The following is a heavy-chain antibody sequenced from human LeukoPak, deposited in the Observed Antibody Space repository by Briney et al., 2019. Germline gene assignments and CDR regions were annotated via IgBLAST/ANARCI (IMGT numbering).Heavy chain of an antibody. CDR1: GGTFSSYA. D-gene: IGHD3-10*01. J-gene: IGHJ5*02. V-gene: IGHV1-69*13. Sequence: ASVKVSCKASGGTFSSYAISWVRQAPGQGLEWMGGIIPIFGTANYAQKFQGRVTITADESTSTAYMELSSLRSEDTAVYCCARGPHYYGSGSYYFNWFDPWGQGTLVTVSS. CDR3: ARGPHYYGSGSYYFNWFDP. CDR2: IIPIFGTA.